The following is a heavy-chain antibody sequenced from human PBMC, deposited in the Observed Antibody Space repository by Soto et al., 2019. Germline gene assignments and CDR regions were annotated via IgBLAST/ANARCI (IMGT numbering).Heavy chain of an antibody. D-gene: IGHD3-22*01. CDR1: GGASRSHC. CDR2: IYYSGST. J-gene: IGHJ4*02. CDR3: ARDIYYDSSGISGFDY. V-gene: IGHV4-59*11. Sequence: ALVMLCVRRAVSGGASRSHCWSCIRQPPGKGLEWIGYIYYSGSTNYNPSLKSRVTISVDTSKNQFSLKLSSVTAADTAVYYCARDIYYDSSGISGFDYWGQGTLVTVSS.